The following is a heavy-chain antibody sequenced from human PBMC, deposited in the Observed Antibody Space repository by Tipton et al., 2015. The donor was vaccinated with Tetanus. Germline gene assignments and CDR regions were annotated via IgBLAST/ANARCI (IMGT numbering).Heavy chain of an antibody. CDR2: IYYSGSS. V-gene: IGHV4-39*01. CDR1: GDSISSFY. CDR3: ARPSTTVTPRAFDV. D-gene: IGHD4-17*01. Sequence: TLSLTCSVSGDSISSFYWDWIRQPPGKGLEWIGSIYYSGSSYYNPSLESRVTISLDTSKNRFSLKLTSVTAADAAVYYCARPSTTVTPRAFDVWGQGTMVTVSS. J-gene: IGHJ3*01.